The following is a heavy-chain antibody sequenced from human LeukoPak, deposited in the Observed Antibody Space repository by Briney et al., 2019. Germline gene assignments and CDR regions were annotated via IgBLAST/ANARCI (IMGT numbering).Heavy chain of an antibody. CDR3: AKWDYGDYSTGDAFDI. D-gene: IGHD4-17*01. CDR2: ISGTGSDT. CDR1: GFTFSSYA. J-gene: IGHJ3*02. Sequence: GGSLRLSCAASGFTFSSYAMSWVRQAPGKGLEWVSAISGTGSDTYHADSVKGRFTISRDNSRNTLYLQMNTLRAEDTAVYYCAKWDYGDYSTGDAFDIWGQGTMVTVSS. V-gene: IGHV3-23*01.